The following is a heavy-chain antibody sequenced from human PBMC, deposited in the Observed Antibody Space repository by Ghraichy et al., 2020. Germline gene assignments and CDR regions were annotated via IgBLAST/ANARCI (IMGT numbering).Heavy chain of an antibody. CDR1: GFTFSSYS. J-gene: IGHJ4*02. CDR2: ISSSSSYI. CDR3: ARGDSSGWYSDYFDY. D-gene: IGHD6-19*01. V-gene: IGHV3-21*01. Sequence: GGSLRLSCAASGFTFSSYSMNWVRQAPGKGLEWVSSISSSSSYIYYADSVKGRFTISRDNAKNSLYLQMNSLRAEDTAVYYCARGDSSGWYSDYFDYWGQGTLVTVSS.